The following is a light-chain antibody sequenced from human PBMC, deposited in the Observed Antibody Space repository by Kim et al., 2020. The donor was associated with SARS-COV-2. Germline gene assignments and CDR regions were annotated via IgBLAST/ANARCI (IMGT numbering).Light chain of an antibody. CDR1: QDIYNY. CDR2: DAS. CDR3: QQYANIPYT. J-gene: IGKJ2*01. V-gene: IGKV1-33*01. Sequence: SASVGDRVTITCQASQDIYNYLNWYQQKPGKAPKLLIYDASNLETGVPSRFSGSGSGTDFTFTISSLQPEDIATYYCQQYANIPYTFGQGTKLEI.